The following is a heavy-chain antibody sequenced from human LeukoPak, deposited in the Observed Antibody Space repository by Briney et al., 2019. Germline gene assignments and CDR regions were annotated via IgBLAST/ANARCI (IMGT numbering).Heavy chain of an antibody. CDR2: IIPIFGTA. V-gene: IGHV1-69*05. Sequence: SVKVSCKASGGTFSTYPISWVRQAPGQGLEWMGGIIPIFGTANYAQKFQGRVTMTTDTSTSTAYMELRSLRSDDTAVYYCARNKGGIVVVVAATPGWFDPWGQGTLVTVSS. D-gene: IGHD2-15*01. CDR1: GGTFSTYP. J-gene: IGHJ5*02. CDR3: ARNKGGIVVVVAATPGWFDP.